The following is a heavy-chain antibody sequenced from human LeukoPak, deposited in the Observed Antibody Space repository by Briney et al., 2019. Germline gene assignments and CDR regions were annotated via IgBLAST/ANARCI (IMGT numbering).Heavy chain of an antibody. D-gene: IGHD6-13*01. CDR1: GGSISSNNYY. V-gene: IGHV4-39*07. CDR3: ARDRGAAGGSFDY. Sequence: SETLSLTCTVSGGSISSNNYYWGWIRQPPGKGLEWIGSIYYSGSPYYNPSLKSRVTISVDTSKNQFSLKLNSVTAADTAVYYCARDRGAAGGSFDYWGQGTLVTVSS. CDR2: IYYSGSP. J-gene: IGHJ4*02.